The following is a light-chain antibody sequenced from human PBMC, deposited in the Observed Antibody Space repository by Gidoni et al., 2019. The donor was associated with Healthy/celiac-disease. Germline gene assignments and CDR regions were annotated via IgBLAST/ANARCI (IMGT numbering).Light chain of an antibody. CDR1: KGISSA. CDR3: QQFNSYLSIT. CDR2: DAS. Sequence: AIPFTQSPSSLSASVGDRVTIACRARKGISSAVAWYQQTPGNAPKLLIYDASSLESGVPSRFSGSGSGTDFTLTISSLQPEDFATYYCQQFNSYLSITFXXXTRLESK. J-gene: IGKJ5*01. V-gene: IGKV1-13*02.